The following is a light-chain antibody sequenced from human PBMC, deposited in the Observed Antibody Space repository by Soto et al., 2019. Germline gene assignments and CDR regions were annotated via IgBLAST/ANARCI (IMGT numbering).Light chain of an antibody. Sequence: EIVLPQSPVTLALCPGVRATLSCRASQSVTNALAWYQQKPGQAPRLLMYGASSRATGIPDRFSGSGSGTDFTLTISTLEPEDFAVYYRQQYGSSPRTFGQGTKVDI. CDR1: QSVTNA. V-gene: IGKV3-20*01. CDR3: QQYGSSPRT. CDR2: GAS. J-gene: IGKJ1*01.